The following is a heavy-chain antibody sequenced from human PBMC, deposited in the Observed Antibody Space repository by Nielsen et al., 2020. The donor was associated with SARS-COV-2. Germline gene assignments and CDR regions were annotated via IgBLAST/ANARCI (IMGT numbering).Heavy chain of an antibody. CDR1: GFTFSSYA. CDR3: ARDLGGLWFREGALDY. CDR2: ISYDGSNK. J-gene: IGHJ4*02. Sequence: GEPLKISCAASGFTFSSYAMHWVRQAPGKGLEWVAVISYDGSNKYYADSVKGRFTISRDNSKNTLYLQMNSLRAEDTAVYYCARDLGGLWFREGALDYWGQGTLVTVSS. V-gene: IGHV3-30-3*01. D-gene: IGHD3-10*01.